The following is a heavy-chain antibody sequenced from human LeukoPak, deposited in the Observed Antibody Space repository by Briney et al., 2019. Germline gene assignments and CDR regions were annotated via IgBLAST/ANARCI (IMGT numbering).Heavy chain of an antibody. D-gene: IGHD6-13*01. CDR2: ISYDGSNK. CDR1: GFTFSSYA. Sequence: GGSLRLSCAASGFTFSSYAMHWVRQAPGKGLEWVAVISYDGSNKYYADSVKGRFTISRDNSKNTLYLQVNSLRAEDTAVYYCARGSSWYPYWGQGTLVTVSS. J-gene: IGHJ4*02. V-gene: IGHV3-30-3*01. CDR3: ARGSSWYPY.